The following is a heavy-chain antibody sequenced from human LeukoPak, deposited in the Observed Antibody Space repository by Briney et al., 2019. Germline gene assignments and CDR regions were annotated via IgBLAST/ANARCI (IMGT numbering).Heavy chain of an antibody. D-gene: IGHD6-19*01. CDR3: AKGSAVADLYFDF. V-gene: IGHV3-64*04. J-gene: IGHJ4*02. CDR1: GFTFNRFY. Sequence: GGSLRLSCSASGFTFNRFYLHWVRQAPGKGLEFVSHISSNGATTYYADSVKGRFTISRDNSKNSLYLQMDSLRAEDTAVYYCAKGSAVADLYFDFWGQGTLVTVPS. CDR2: ISSNGATT.